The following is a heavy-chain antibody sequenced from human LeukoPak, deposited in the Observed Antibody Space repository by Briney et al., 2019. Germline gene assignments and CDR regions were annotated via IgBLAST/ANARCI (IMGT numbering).Heavy chain of an antibody. Sequence: GSLRLSCAASGFTFSDYYMSWIRQPPGKGLEWIGEINHSGSTNYNPSLKSRVTISVDTSKNQFSLKLSSVTAADTAVYYCARRHGAYGSGSYYDYWGQGTLVAVSS. CDR2: INHSGST. J-gene: IGHJ4*02. CDR1: GFTFSDYY. CDR3: ARRHGAYGSGSYYDY. D-gene: IGHD3-10*01. V-gene: IGHV4-34*01.